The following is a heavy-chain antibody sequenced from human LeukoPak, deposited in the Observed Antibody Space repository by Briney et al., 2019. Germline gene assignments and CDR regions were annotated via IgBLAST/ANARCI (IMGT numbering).Heavy chain of an antibody. CDR3: ARRICSGGSCYAFDY. D-gene: IGHD2-15*01. Sequence: PSETLSLTCTVSGGSISSGGYYWSWIRQHPGKGLEWIGYIYYSGSTYYNPSLKSRVTISVDTSKNQFSLKLSSVTAADTAVYYCARRICSGGSCYAFDYWGQGTLVTVSS. CDR2: IYYSGST. CDR1: GGSISSGGYY. J-gene: IGHJ4*02. V-gene: IGHV4-31*03.